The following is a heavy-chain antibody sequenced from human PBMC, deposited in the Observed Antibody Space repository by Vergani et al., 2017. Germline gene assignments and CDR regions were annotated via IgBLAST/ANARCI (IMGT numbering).Heavy chain of an antibody. CDR3: ARGGYGILTGYRY. Sequence: QVQVVQSGAEVKKSGASVKVSCKTSGYTFSNYYMHWVRQAPGQGLEWMGIINPSGGHTNYAQKFQGRVTMTRDTSTSTVYMELSSLRSEDTDIYYCARGGYGILTGYRYWGQGTLVTVSA. CDR2: INPSGGHT. CDR1: GYTFSNYY. V-gene: IGHV1-46*03. J-gene: IGHJ4*02. D-gene: IGHD3-9*01.